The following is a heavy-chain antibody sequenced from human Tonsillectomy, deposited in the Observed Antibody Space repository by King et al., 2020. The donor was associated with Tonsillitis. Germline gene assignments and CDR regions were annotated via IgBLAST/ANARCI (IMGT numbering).Heavy chain of an antibody. CDR1: GFTVSSNY. V-gene: IGHV3-66*01. Sequence: VQLVESGGGLVQPGGSLILSCAASGFTVSSNYMNWFRQVPGKVLQVVSYFYYCGTTYSTESGKGRFTISRDNSKNTPYLHMNSLRAEDTAVYYCARDAGYSSGFYDYWGQGTLVTVSS. D-gene: IGHD5-18*01. CDR3: ARDAGYSSGFYDY. CDR2: FYYCGTT. J-gene: IGHJ4*02.